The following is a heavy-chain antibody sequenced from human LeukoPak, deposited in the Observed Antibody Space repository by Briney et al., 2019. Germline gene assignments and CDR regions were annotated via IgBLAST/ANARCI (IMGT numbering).Heavy chain of an antibody. D-gene: IGHD6-25*01. Sequence: GGSLRLSCAASGFTFSSYAMHWVCQAPGKGLEWVAVISYDGSNKYYADSVKGRFTISRDNSKNTLYLQMNSLRAEDTAVYYCARPFSESWGQGTLVTVSS. V-gene: IGHV3-30*01. CDR2: ISYDGSNK. CDR1: GFTFSSYA. J-gene: IGHJ5*02. CDR3: ARPFSES.